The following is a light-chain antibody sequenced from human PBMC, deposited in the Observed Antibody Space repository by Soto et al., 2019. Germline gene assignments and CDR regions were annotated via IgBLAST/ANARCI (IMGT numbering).Light chain of an antibody. Sequence: QSALTQPASVYGSPGQSITISCTGTSSDVGGYNYVSLDQQHPGKAPKLMISDVSNRPSGVSTSVSGSKYGNTAYLTIYGHQAEDDADYYCSSYTGRRTHVFGSGTKLTVL. CDR2: DVS. CDR1: SSDVGGYNY. J-gene: IGLJ1*01. CDR3: SSYTGRRTHV. V-gene: IGLV2-14*03.